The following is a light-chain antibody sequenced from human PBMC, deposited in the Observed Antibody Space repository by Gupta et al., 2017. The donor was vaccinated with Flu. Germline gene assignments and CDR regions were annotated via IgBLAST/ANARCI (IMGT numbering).Light chain of an antibody. V-gene: IGLV1-47*01. CDR2: RDN. Sequence: QSVVTQSPSASGTPGQRVTISCSGSSSNIGSYYVYWYQQLPGTAPKLLIYRDNQRPSGVPDRFSGSKSGTSASLAISGLRSEDEADYYCAAWDDSLSVVFGGGTKLTVL. CDR1: SSNIGSYY. J-gene: IGLJ2*01. CDR3: AAWDDSLSVV.